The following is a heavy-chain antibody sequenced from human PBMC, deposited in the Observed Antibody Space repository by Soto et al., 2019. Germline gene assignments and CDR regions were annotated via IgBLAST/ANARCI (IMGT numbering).Heavy chain of an antibody. D-gene: IGHD6-13*01. J-gene: IGHJ4*02. CDR2: IYYTGST. CDR3: ARRLHSSSWCYFDY. V-gene: IGHV4-39*01. CDR1: GGSISSSSYY. Sequence: QLQLQESGPGLVKPSETLSLTCTVSGGSISSSSYYWGWIRQPPGKGLEWIGTIYYTGSTYYSPSLKSRVTVSVDTSKSQFSLELSSVTAADTAVYYCARRLHSSSWCYFDYWGQGTLVTVSS.